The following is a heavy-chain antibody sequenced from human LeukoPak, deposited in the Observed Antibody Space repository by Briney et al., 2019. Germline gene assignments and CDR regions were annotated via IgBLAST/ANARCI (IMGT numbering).Heavy chain of an antibody. CDR3: ARDREAIAGSSWRRFDP. J-gene: IGHJ5*02. V-gene: IGHV1-69*13. D-gene: IGHD6-13*01. CDR1: GGTFSSYA. CDR2: IIPIFGTA. Sequence: SVKVSCKASGGTFSSYAISWVRQAPGQGLEWMGGIIPIFGTANYAQKFQGRVTITADESTSTAYMELSSLRSEDTAVYYCARDREAIAGSSWRRFDPWGQGTLVTVSS.